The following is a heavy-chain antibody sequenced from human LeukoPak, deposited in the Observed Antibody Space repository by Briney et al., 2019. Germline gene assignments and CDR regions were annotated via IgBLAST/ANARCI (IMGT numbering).Heavy chain of an antibody. Sequence: SETLSLTCTVSGGSISSSNYYWGWIRQPPGKGLEWIGSIYYSGNTYYNPSLKSRVTISVDTSKNHFSLNLNSLTAADTAMYYCPLHAYYDFVTGLFDPWGQGTLVTDSS. V-gene: IGHV4-39*02. CDR3: PLHAYYDFVTGLFDP. D-gene: IGHD3-3*01. CDR2: IYYSGNT. CDR1: GGSISSSNYY. J-gene: IGHJ5*02.